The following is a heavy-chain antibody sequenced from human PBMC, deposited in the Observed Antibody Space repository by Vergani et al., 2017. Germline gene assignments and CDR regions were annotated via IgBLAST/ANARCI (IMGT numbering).Heavy chain of an antibody. CDR1: GCSISSGGYY. J-gene: IGHJ4*02. CDR3: ARASESIAAEVFDY. V-gene: IGHV4-31*03. CDR2: IYYSGST. D-gene: IGHD6-6*01. Sequence: QVQLQESGPGLVKPSQTLSLTCTVPGCSISSGGYYWSWIRQHRGKGLEWIGYIYYSGSTYYNPSLKSRVTISVDTSKNQFSLKLGSVTAADTAVYYCARASESIAAEVFDYWGQGTLVTVSS.